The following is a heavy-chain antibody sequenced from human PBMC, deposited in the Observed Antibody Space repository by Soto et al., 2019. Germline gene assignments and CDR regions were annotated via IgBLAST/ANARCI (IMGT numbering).Heavy chain of an antibody. J-gene: IGHJ4*02. CDR1: GYTFTSYA. V-gene: IGHV1-3*01. D-gene: IGHD3-10*01. Sequence: GASVKVSCKASGYTFTSYAMHWVRQAPGQRLEWMGWINAGNGNTKYSQKFQGRVTITRDTSASTAYMELSSLRSEDTAVYYCARVQYYYGSGLPKRIDYWGQGTLVTVSS. CDR3: ARVQYYYGSGLPKRIDY. CDR2: INAGNGNT.